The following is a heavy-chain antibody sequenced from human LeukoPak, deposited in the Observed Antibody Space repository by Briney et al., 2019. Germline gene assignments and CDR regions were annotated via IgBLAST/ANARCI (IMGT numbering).Heavy chain of an antibody. CDR3: ARVAYCGGDCYSLDYYSMDV. D-gene: IGHD2-21*02. J-gene: IGHJ6*03. CDR1: GFTLRNYW. Sequence: GGSLRLSXAASGFTLRNYWMHWVRQTPGKGLLWVSRINGDGTSATYAGSVKGRFTISRDNAKNTLYLQMNSLRAEDTAVYYCARVAYCGGDCYSLDYYSMDVWGKGTTVTVSS. V-gene: IGHV3-74*01. CDR2: INGDGTSA.